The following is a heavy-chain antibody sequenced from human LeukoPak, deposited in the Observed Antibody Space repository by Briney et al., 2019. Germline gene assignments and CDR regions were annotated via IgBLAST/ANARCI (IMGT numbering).Heavy chain of an antibody. J-gene: IGHJ5*02. Sequence: SETLSLTCTVSGGSISSSSYYWGWIRQPQGMGREWIGSIYYSGSTYYNPSLKSRVTISVDTSKNQFSLKLSSVTPADTAVYYCARGGYYGSGNDFRFDPWGQGTLVTVPS. D-gene: IGHD3-10*01. CDR3: ARGGYYGSGNDFRFDP. V-gene: IGHV4-39*07. CDR2: IYYSGST. CDR1: GGSISSSSYY.